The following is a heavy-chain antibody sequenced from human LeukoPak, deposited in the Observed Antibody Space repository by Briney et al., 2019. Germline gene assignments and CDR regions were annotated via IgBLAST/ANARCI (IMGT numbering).Heavy chain of an antibody. CDR2: INPSGGST. J-gene: IGHJ4*02. D-gene: IGHD5-12*01. V-gene: IGHV1-46*01. CDR3: ARDSGYITYFDY. CDR1: GYTFTSYG. Sequence: ASVKVSCKASGYTFTSYGISWVRQAPGQGLEWMGIINPSGGSTSYAQKFQGRVTMTRDTSTSTVYMELSSLRSEDTAVYYCARDSGYITYFDYWGQGTLVTVSS.